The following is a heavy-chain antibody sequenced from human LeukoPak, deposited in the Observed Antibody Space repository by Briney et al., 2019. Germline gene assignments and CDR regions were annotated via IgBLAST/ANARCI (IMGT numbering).Heavy chain of an antibody. J-gene: IGHJ2*01. CDR1: GYSFTSYW. CDR3: ARRVTAPYWYFDV. D-gene: IGHD2-21*02. CDR2: IYPGDSDT. Sequence: GESLKISCKGSGYSFTSYWIGWVRQMPGKGLAWMGIIYPGDSDTRYSPSFQGQVTISADKSISTAYLQWSSLKASDTAMYYCARRVTAPYWYFDVWGRGTLVTVSS. V-gene: IGHV5-51*01.